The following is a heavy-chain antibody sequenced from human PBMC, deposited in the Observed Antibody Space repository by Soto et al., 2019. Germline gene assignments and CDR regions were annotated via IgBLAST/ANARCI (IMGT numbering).Heavy chain of an antibody. CDR2: IYYSGST. CDR1: GGSISSSSYY. V-gene: IGHV4-39*01. Sequence: PSEPMSLTSTVSGGSISSSSYYRGWIRQPPGKGLEWIGSIYYSGSTYYNPSLKSRVTISVDTSKNQFSLKLSSVTAADTAVYYCASADPYCSGGSCYSFPAAFDIWGQGTMVTGSS. CDR3: ASADPYCSGGSCYSFPAAFDI. D-gene: IGHD2-15*01. J-gene: IGHJ3*02.